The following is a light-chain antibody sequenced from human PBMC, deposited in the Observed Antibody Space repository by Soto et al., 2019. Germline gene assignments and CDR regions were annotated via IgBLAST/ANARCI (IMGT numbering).Light chain of an antibody. V-gene: IGLV2-23*01. CDR2: EAN. Sequence: QSALTQPASVSGSPGQSITISCTGTSSDVGSYNLVSWYQQHPGKAPKLMIYEANKRPSGVSDRFSGSKSGNTASLTISGLQAEDEADYFCCSYAGAYRYVFGSGTKLTVL. CDR3: CSYAGAYRYV. CDR1: SSDVGSYNL. J-gene: IGLJ1*01.